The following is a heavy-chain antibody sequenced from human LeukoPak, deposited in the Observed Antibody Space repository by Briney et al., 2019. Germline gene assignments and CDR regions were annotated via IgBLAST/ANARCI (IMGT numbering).Heavy chain of an antibody. CDR1: GFTLSSYW. CDR3: ARDSYGDYGFDY. CDR2: INSDGSST. D-gene: IGHD4-17*01. Sequence: GGSLRLSCAASGFTLSSYWMHWVRQAPGKGLVWVSRINSDGSSTSYADSVKGRFTISRDNAKNTLYLQMNSLRAEDTAVYYCARDSYGDYGFDYWGQGTLVTVSS. V-gene: IGHV3-74*01. J-gene: IGHJ4*02.